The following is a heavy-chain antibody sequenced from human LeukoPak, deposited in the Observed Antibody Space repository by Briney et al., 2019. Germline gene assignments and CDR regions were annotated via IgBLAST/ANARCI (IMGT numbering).Heavy chain of an antibody. CDR2: IRTTAEGAKYA. V-gene: IGHV3-48*02. J-gene: IGHJ4*02. D-gene: IGHD3-9*01. Sequence: PGGSLRLSCATSGFXFTDYPINWVRQAPGKGREWISNIRTTAEGAKYAYYADSVKGRVTISRDDGKNTLYLHMNSLRDDDTAVYYCATDQRYAFDYWGQGILVTVSS. CDR3: ATDQRYAFDY. CDR1: GFXFTDYP.